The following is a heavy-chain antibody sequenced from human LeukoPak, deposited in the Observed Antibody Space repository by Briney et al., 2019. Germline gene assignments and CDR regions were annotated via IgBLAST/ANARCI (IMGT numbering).Heavy chain of an antibody. CDR2: INSDGSST. V-gene: IGHV3-74*01. CDR1: GFTFSSYW. Sequence: WWSLSLSCAASGFTFSSYWMHWVRQPPGKGLVWVSRINSDGSSTSYADSVKGRLIIPRDNAKNTLYLQMNSLRAEETAVYYCARQVYYNSDYDYWGQGTLVTVSS. D-gene: IGHD5-24*01. J-gene: IGHJ4*02. CDR3: ARQVYYNSDYDY.